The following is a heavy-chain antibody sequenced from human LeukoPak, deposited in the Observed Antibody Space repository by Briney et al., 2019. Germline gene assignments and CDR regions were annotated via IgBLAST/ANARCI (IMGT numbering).Heavy chain of an antibody. J-gene: IGHJ3*02. CDR3: ARVADPEGAFDI. CDR2: MNPNSGNT. CDR1: GYTFTSYD. V-gene: IGHV1-8*01. Sequence: ASVTVSFKASGYTFTSYDINWVRQATGQGLEWMGWMNPNSGNTGYAQKFQGRVTMTRDMSTSTVYMELSSLRSEDTAVYYCARVADPEGAFDIWGQGTMVTVSS.